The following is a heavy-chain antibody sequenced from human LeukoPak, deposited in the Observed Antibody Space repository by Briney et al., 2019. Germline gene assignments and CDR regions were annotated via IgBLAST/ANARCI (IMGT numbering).Heavy chain of an antibody. D-gene: IGHD1-26*01. V-gene: IGHV4-4*07. Sequence: PSETLSLTRTVSGGSISSYYWSWIRQPAGMGLEWIGRIYTSGSTNYNPSLKSRVTMSVDTSKNQFSLKLSSVTAADTAVYYCARVGATSDAFDIWGQGTMVTVSS. CDR2: IYTSGST. J-gene: IGHJ3*02. CDR1: GGSISSYY. CDR3: ARVGATSDAFDI.